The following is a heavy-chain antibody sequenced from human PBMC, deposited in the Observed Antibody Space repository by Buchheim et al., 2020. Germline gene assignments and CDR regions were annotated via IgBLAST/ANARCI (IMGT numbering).Heavy chain of an antibody. V-gene: IGHV3-74*01. CDR3: ARGHYSSGYYYPIDY. Sequence: EVQLVESGGGLVQPGGSLRLSCAASGFTFSGYWMHWVRQAPGKGLVWVSRINSDGSTTSYADSVKGRFTISRANAKKTLSLQMNSLRAEDTAVYYCARGHYSSGYYYPIDYWGQGTL. J-gene: IGHJ4*02. CDR2: INSDGSTT. CDR1: GFTFSGYW. D-gene: IGHD3-22*01.